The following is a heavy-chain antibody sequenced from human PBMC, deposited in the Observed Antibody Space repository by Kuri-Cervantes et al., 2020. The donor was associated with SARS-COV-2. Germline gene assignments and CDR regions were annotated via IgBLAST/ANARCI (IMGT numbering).Heavy chain of an antibody. CDR2: VYTSGIT. V-gene: IGHV4-4*07. CDR1: GYSITNGYY. Sequence: SETLSLTCSVSGYSITNGYYWGWIRQPAGKGLEWIGRVYTSGITNYNPSLKSRVTMSVDTSNNQFSLKLNSVTAADTAVYYCAREGYCSSVSCFLFDYWGQGMLVTVSS. J-gene: IGHJ4*02. D-gene: IGHD2-2*01. CDR3: AREGYCSSVSCFLFDY.